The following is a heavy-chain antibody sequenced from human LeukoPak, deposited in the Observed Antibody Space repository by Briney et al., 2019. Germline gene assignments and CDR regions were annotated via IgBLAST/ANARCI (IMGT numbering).Heavy chain of an antibody. CDR2: IYHSGST. CDR1: GYSISSGYY. CDR3: ASIVIPRLGELAGGYYFDY. V-gene: IGHV4-38-2*01. D-gene: IGHD3-16*01. Sequence: PSETLSLTCAVSGYSISSGYYWGWIRQPPGKGLEWIGSIYHSGSTYYNPSLKSRVTISVDTSKNQFSLKLSSVTAADTAVYYCASIVIPRLGELAGGYYFDYWGQGTLVTVSS. J-gene: IGHJ4*02.